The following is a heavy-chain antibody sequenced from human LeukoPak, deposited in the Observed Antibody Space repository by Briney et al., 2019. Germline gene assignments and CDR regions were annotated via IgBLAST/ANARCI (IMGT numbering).Heavy chain of an antibody. J-gene: IGHJ3*02. Sequence: PSETLSLTCAVYGGSFSGYYWSWIRQPPGKGLEWIGEINHSGSTNYNPSLKSRVTISVDTSKNQFSLKLSSVTAADTAVYYCARGRRIAAASTAFDIWGQGTMVTVSS. CDR1: GGSFSGYY. V-gene: IGHV4-34*01. CDR3: ARGRRIAAASTAFDI. D-gene: IGHD6-13*01. CDR2: INHSGST.